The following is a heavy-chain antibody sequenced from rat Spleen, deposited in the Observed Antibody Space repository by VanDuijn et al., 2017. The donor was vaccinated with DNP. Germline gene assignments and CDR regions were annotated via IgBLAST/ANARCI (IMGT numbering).Heavy chain of an antibody. CDR2: LIYDGSHT. Sequence: EVQLVESGGGLVQPGRSLKLSCAASGFTFSDSAMAWVRQSPKKGLEWVATLIYDGSHTFYRDSVQGRFTNSRDNAKTTLYLQMDSLRSDDTATYYCVTRGMYGGYDHWGQGVMVTVSS. CDR3: VTRGMYGGYDH. V-gene: IGHV5-7*01. CDR1: GFTFSDSA. J-gene: IGHJ2*01. D-gene: IGHD1-11*01.